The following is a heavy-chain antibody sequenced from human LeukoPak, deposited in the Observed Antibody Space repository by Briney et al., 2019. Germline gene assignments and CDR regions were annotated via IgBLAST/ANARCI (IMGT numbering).Heavy chain of an antibody. Sequence: SQTLSLTCAVSGGSISSGGYSWSWIRQPPGKGLEWIGYIYYSGSTYYNPSLKSRVTISVDTSKNQFSLKLSSVTAADTAVYYCARSSGESGFFDYWGQGTLVTVSS. D-gene: IGHD6-19*01. V-gene: IGHV4-30-2*05. J-gene: IGHJ4*02. CDR2: IYYSGST. CDR3: ARSSGESGFFDY. CDR1: GGSISSGGYS.